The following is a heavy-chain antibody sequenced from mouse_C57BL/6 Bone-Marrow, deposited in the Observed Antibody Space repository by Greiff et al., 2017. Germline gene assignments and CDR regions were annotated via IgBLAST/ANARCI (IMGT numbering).Heavy chain of an antibody. V-gene: IGHV1-55*01. CDR2: IYPTSGRT. J-gene: IGHJ2*01. CDR3: ARSGPLGRSFDY. D-gene: IGHD4-1*01. Sequence: QVQLQQPGAELVKPGASVKMSCKASGYTFTSYWITWVKQRPGQGLEWIGDIYPTSGRTNYNEKFKSKAKLTVDTSSKTAYMQLSSLTSEDSAVFYCARSGPLGRSFDYWGQGTTLTVSS. CDR1: GYTFTSYW.